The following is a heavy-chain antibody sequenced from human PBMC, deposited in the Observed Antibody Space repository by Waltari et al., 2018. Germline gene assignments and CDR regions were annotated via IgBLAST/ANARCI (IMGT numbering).Heavy chain of an antibody. CDR2: IGTGGDT. V-gene: IGHV3-13*04. J-gene: IGHJ2*01. CDR1: GFPFRTHD. Sequence: EVQLVESGGGLVPPGGSVRPSLAASGFPFRTHDMHWVRQVIGKGLEWVSAIGTGGDTYYPDSVRGRFTISRENAKNSLDLQMNSLRAGDTAVYYCVREGNWYFDLWGRGTLVTVSS. CDR3: VREGNWYFDL.